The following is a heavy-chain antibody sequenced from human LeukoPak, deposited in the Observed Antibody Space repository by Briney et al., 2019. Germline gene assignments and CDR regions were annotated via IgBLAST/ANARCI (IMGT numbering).Heavy chain of an antibody. CDR3: ARVALDDDYGDYVYFQH. Sequence: PSETLSLTCTVSGGSISSYYWSWIRQPPGKGLEWIGSIYYSGSTYYNPSLKSRVTVSVDTSKNQFSLKLSSVTAADTAVYYCARVALDDDYGDYVYFQHWGQGTLVTVSS. V-gene: IGHV4-59*12. CDR1: GGSISSYY. J-gene: IGHJ1*01. D-gene: IGHD4-17*01. CDR2: IYYSGST.